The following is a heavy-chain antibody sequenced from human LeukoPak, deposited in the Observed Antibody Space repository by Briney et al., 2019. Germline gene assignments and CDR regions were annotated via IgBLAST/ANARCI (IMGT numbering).Heavy chain of an antibody. CDR1: GYTFTNYA. CDR2: INTNTGNP. D-gene: IGHD3-10*01. V-gene: IGHV7-4-1*02. Sequence: RASVKVSCKASGYTFTNYAINWVRQASGQGLEWMGWINTNTGNPTYVQGFTGRFVFSLDTSVSTAYLQISSLKAEDTAVYYCARRLMLSGSGELGYWGQGTLVTVSS. CDR3: ARRLMLSGSGELGY. J-gene: IGHJ4*02.